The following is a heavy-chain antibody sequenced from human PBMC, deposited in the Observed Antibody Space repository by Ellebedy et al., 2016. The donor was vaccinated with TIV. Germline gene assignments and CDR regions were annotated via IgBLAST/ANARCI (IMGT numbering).Heavy chain of an antibody. J-gene: IGHJ4*02. V-gene: IGHV3-30-3*01. Sequence: PGGSLRLSCAASGFTFSSYAMHWVRQAPGKGLEWVAVISYDGSNKYYADSVKGRFTISRDNSKNTLYLQMNSLRAEDTAVYYCAGEGSRIAARPDYFDYWGQGTLVTVSS. CDR3: AGEGSRIAARPDYFDY. CDR2: ISYDGSNK. CDR1: GFTFSSYA. D-gene: IGHD6-6*01.